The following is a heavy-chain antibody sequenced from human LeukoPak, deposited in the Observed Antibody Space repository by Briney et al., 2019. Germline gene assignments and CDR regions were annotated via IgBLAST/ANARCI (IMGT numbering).Heavy chain of an antibody. J-gene: IGHJ4*02. CDR1: GFTFSSYA. D-gene: IGHD3-22*01. CDR2: ISGSGGST. Sequence: GGSLRLSCAASGFTFSSYAMSWVRQAPGKGLEWVPAISGSGGSTYYADSVKGRFTISRDNSKNTLYLQMNSLRAEDTAVYYCATITMIVVVIPTEFDYWGQGTLVTVSS. CDR3: ATITMIVVVIPTEFDY. V-gene: IGHV3-23*01.